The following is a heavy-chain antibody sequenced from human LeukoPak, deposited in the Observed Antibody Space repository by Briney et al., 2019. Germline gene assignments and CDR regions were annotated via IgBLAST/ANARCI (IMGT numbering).Heavy chain of an antibody. V-gene: IGHV3-23*01. J-gene: IGHJ4*02. CDR1: GFTFSSYA. Sequence: GGSLRLSCAASGFTFSSYAMSWVRQAPGKGLEWVSAISGSGGSTYYADSVKGRFTISRDNSKNTLYLQMNSLRAEDTAVYYCARDGDGTSGYFSPFDYWGQGTLVTVSS. CDR3: ARDGDGTSGYFSPFDY. CDR2: ISGSGGST. D-gene: IGHD3-22*01.